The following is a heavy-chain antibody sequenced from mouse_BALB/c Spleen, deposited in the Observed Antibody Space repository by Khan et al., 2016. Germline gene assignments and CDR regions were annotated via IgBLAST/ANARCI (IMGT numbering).Heavy chain of an antibody. V-gene: IGHV4-1*02. D-gene: IGHD1-1*01. CDR1: GLVLSRYW. J-gene: IGHJ3*01. CDR2: INPDSYTL. Sequence: EVKLLESGGGLVHPGGTLKLFCAATGLVLSRYWMILVRQASGKGLEWFGEINPDSYTLNYTPSLKDKFFISRDNAKNTLFLQMSKVRSEDTDLPYCARAEYYGYLDCWGQGTLVAVSA. CDR3: ARAEYYGYLDC.